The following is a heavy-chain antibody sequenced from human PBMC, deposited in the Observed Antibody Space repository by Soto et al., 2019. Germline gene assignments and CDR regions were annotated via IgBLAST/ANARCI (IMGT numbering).Heavy chain of an antibody. CDR3: ARAKRGIQLWFYYYYGMDV. Sequence: SETLSLTCAVYGGSFSGYYWSWIRQPPGKGLEWIGEINHSGSTNYNPSLKSRVTISVDTSKNQFSLKLSSVTAADTAVYYCARAKRGIQLWFYYYYGMDVWGQGTTVTVSS. V-gene: IGHV4-34*01. CDR2: INHSGST. D-gene: IGHD5-18*01. CDR1: GGSFSGYY. J-gene: IGHJ6*02.